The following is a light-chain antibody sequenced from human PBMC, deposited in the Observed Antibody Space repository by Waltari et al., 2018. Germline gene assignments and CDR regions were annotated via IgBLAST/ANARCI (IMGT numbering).Light chain of an antibody. CDR3: MHALETRNT. CDR2: LGS. CDR1: QSLLHRHGKND. Sequence: DIVMTQSPLSLPVTPGEPASISCRSNQSLLHRHGKNDLDWYLQKPGPSPQLLIYLGSNRASGVPDRFSGSGSGTDFTLKISRVEAEDVGFYYCMHALETRNTFGPGTKVDIK. V-gene: IGKV2-28*01. J-gene: IGKJ3*01.